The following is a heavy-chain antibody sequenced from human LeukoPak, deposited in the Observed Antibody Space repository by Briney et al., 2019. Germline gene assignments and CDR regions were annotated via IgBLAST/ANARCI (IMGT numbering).Heavy chain of an antibody. CDR2: ISGRSNYI. J-gene: IGHJ4*02. V-gene: IGHV3-21*04. Sequence: GGSLRLSCAASGFTFSTFSMNWVRQAPGKGLEWVSSISGRSNYIFYADSVKGRFTISRDNSKNTLYLQMNSLRAEDTAVYYCANSRSSGSSHYWGQGTLVTVSS. D-gene: IGHD6-19*01. CDR3: ANSRSSGSSHY. CDR1: GFTFSTFS.